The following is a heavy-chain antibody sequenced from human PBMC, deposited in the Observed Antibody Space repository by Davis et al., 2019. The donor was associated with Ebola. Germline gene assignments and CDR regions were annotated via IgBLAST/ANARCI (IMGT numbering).Heavy chain of an antibody. D-gene: IGHD3-16*01. CDR3: TRGGAWGASNGMDV. J-gene: IGHJ6*04. CDR1: GFTFSDSF. V-gene: IGHV3-11*04. Sequence: GGSLRLSCAASGFTFSDSFMGWVRQAPGKGLEWISHISGSSSLTYYADSVKGRFTISRDNAKNTLYLQMNSLRTEDTAVYYCTRGGAWGASNGMDVWGKGTTVTVSS. CDR2: ISGSSSLT.